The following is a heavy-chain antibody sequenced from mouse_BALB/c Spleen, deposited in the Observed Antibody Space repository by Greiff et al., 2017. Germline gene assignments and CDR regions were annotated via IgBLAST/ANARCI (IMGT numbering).Heavy chain of an antibody. J-gene: IGHJ2*01. CDR3: ARYGNPYYFDY. D-gene: IGHD2-10*02. V-gene: IGHV5-12-2*01. CDR1: GFTFSSYT. Sequence: EVHLVESGGGLVQPGGSLKLSCAASGFTFSSYTMSWVRQTPEKRLEWVAYISNGGGSTYYPDTVKGRFTISRDNAKNTLYLQMSSLKSEDTAMYYCARYGNPYYFDYWGQGTTLTVSS. CDR2: ISNGGGST.